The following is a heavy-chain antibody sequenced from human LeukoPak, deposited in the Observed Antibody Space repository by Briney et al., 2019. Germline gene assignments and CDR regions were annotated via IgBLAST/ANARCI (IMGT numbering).Heavy chain of an antibody. CDR1: GFSFSVST. D-gene: IGHD1-7*01. Sequence: PGGSLKLSCAASGFSFSVSTMHWVRQASGKGLEWVGRIRDKAESYATVYAASVKGRFTISRDDSQSTAYLQLNSLRSDDTAVYYCTRSLTGTTFGDYWGQGTLVTVSS. CDR3: TRSLTGTTFGDY. CDR2: IRDKAESYAT. V-gene: IGHV3-73*01. J-gene: IGHJ4*02.